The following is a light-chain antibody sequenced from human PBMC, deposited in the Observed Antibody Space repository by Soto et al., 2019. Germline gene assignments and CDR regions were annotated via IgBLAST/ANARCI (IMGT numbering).Light chain of an antibody. CDR2: GAS. Sequence: EIVLTQSPGTLSLSPGERATLSCRASQSVSSSYLAWYQQKPGQAPRLLIYGASTRATGIPDRFSGSGSGTDFTLTISRLEPEDFAVYDCQQYGSSPLTFGGGTRLEIK. CDR3: QQYGSSPLT. J-gene: IGKJ5*01. V-gene: IGKV3-20*01. CDR1: QSVSSSY.